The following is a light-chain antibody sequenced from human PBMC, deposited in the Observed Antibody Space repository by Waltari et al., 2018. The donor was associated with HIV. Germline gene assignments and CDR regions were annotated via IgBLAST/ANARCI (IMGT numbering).Light chain of an antibody. CDR2: EDN. J-gene: IGLJ2*01. V-gene: IGLV6-57*01. CDR3: QSYDSSTPVV. Sequence: NFMLARPHSVSESPGKTVTISCTRRSGSIARNSVQWSQQRPGTSPTTVIYEDNQRPSGVPGRFSGSIDSSSNSASLTISALKTEDEADYYCQSYDSSTPVVFGGGTKLTV. CDR1: SGSIARNS.